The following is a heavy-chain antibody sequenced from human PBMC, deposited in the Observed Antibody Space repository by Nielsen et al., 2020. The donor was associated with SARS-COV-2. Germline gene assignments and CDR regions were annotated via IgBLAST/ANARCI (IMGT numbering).Heavy chain of an antibody. CDR3: ARGVYDFDS. D-gene: IGHD5/OR15-5a*01. CDR2: IKEDGSET. V-gene: IGHV3-7*01. Sequence: GESLKISCAASGFTFSSFWMTWVRQAPGKALEWVANIKEDGSETYYVDSVKGRFTISRDNAQNSVYLQMDRLRADDTAVYFCARGVYDFDSWGQGTLVTASS. J-gene: IGHJ4*02. CDR1: GFTFSSFW.